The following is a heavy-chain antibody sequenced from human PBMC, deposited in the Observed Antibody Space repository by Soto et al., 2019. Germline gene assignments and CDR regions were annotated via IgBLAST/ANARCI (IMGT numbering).Heavy chain of an antibody. Sequence: GGSLRLSCATSGLTFSNYAMSWVRRAPGGGLEWVSSMSGSSSTTYYADSVRGRFTISRDRSKNTLYLQMSSLRAEDTALYYCAKNQERELPRVIDFWGQGTLVTVS. CDR3: AKNQERELPRVIDF. D-gene: IGHD1-7*01. CDR1: GLTFSNYA. J-gene: IGHJ4*02. CDR2: MSGSSSTT. V-gene: IGHV3-23*01.